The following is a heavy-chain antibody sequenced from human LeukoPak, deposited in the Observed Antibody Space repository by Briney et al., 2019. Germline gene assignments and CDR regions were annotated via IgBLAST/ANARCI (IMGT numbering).Heavy chain of an antibody. Sequence: GASVKVSCKASGYTFTGYYMHWVRQAPGQGLEWMGRINPNSGGTNYAQKFQGRVTMTRDTSTSTAYMELSRLRSDDTAVYYCAGDSSGMYYFDYWGQGTLVTVSS. CDR3: AGDSSGMYYFDY. D-gene: IGHD3-22*01. CDR2: INPNSGGT. CDR1: GYTFTGYY. V-gene: IGHV1-2*06. J-gene: IGHJ4*02.